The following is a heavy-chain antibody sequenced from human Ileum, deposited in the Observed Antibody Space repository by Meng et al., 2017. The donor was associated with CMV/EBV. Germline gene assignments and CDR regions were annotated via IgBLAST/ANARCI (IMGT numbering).Heavy chain of an antibody. Sequence: GESLKISCAASGFTFKDYAMNWVRQAPGKGLEWVSSISSSSSYIYYADSVKGRFTISRDNAKHSLYLQMNSLRAEDTAVYYCARDRDYPRYYYYGMDVWGQGTTVTVAS. D-gene: IGHD4-17*01. V-gene: IGHV3-21*01. J-gene: IGHJ6*02. CDR3: ARDRDYPRYYYYGMDV. CDR1: GFTFKDYA. CDR2: ISSSSSYI.